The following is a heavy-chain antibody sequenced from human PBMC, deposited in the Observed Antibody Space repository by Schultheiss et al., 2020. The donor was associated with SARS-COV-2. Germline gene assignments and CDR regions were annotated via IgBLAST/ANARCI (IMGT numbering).Heavy chain of an antibody. CDR2: IYHSGST. CDR1: GYSISSGYY. J-gene: IGHJ6*02. D-gene: IGHD6-13*01. Sequence: SETLSLTCAVSGYSISSGYYWGWIRQPPGKGLEWIGSIYHSGSTYYNPSLKSRVTISVDKSKNQFSLKLSSVTAADTAVYYCARDLRYSSSWLTYYYYGMDVWGQGTTVTVSS. V-gene: IGHV4-38-2*02. CDR3: ARDLRYSSSWLTYYYYGMDV.